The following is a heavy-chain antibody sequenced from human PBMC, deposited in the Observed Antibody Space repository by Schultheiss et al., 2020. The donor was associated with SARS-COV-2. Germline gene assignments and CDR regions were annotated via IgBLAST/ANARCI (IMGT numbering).Heavy chain of an antibody. CDR1: GFTFSSYA. V-gene: IGHV4-34*08. Sequence: GSLRLSCAASGFTFSSYAMSWVRQAPGKGLDWIGEITYTGSTSYNPSLKNRVTVSLDTSTNQFSLKLSSVTAADTAVYYCAGRGRYSWVYWGLGTLVTVSS. CDR3: AGRGRYSWVY. J-gene: IGHJ4*02. CDR2: ITYTGST. D-gene: IGHD2-21*01.